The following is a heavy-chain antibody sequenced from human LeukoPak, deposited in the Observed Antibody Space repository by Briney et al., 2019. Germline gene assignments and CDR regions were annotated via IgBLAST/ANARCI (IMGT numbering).Heavy chain of an antibody. D-gene: IGHD3-3*01. CDR3: AREGYYDFWSGCSKNFDY. CDR2: ISYDGSNK. CDR1: GFTFSSYA. Sequence: GGSLRLSCAASGFTFSSYAMHWVRQAPGKGLEWVAVISYDGSNKYYADSVKGRFTISRDNSKNTLYLQMNSLRAEDTAVYYCAREGYYDFWSGCSKNFDYWGQGTLVTVSS. J-gene: IGHJ4*02. V-gene: IGHV3-30-3*01.